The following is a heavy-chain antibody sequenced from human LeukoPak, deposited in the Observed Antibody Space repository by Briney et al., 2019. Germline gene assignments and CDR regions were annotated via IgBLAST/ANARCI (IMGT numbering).Heavy chain of an antibody. CDR1: GFTFSSYA. V-gene: IGHV3-33*08. D-gene: IGHD5-12*01. Sequence: GGSLRLSCAASGFTFSSYAMHWVRQAPGKGLEWVAVIWYDGSNKYYADSVKGRFTISRDNSKNTLYLQMNSLRAEDTAVYYCARESSGYAFLWWGQGTLVTVSS. J-gene: IGHJ4*02. CDR2: IWYDGSNK. CDR3: ARESSGYAFLW.